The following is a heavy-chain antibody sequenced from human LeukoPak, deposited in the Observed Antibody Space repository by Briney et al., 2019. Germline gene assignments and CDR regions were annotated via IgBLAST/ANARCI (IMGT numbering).Heavy chain of an antibody. CDR1: GETLNSYY. J-gene: IGHJ4*02. CDR3: ARGAWATRLGS. V-gene: IGHV4-34*01. D-gene: IGHD2-15*01. CDR2: IYESGTT. Sequence: PSGTLSVTCAVYGETLNSYYWSWVRQPPGERLEWIGEIYESGTTEYNPSLKSRVTISMVPSKQQFSLSLSSVTAADTAVYYCARGAWATRLGSWGLGTPVIVSS.